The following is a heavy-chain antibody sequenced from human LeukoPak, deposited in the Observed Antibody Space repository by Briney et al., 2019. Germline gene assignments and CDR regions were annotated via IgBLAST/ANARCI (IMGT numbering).Heavy chain of an antibody. D-gene: IGHD6-19*01. V-gene: IGHV3-23*01. CDR1: GFTFSSYA. J-gene: IGHJ4*02. CDR2: ISGSGGST. Sequence: GGSLRLSCTASGFTFSSYAMSWVRQAPGKGLEWVSAISGSGGSTYYADSVKGRFTISRDNSKNTLYLQMNSLRAEGTAVYYCAKELAVAGTLYYFDYWGQGTLVTVSS. CDR3: AKELAVAGTLYYFDY.